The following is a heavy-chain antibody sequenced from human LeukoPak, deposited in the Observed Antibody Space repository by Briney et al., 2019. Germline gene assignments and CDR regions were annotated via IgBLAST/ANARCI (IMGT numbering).Heavy chain of an antibody. J-gene: IGHJ4*02. Sequence: GGSLRLSCAASGFTFSSYAMHWVRQAPGKGLEWVAVISYDGSNKYYADSVKGRFTISRDNSKNTLYLQMNSLRAEDTVVYYCARDNVGSYYYGSGSYIHWGQGTLVTVSS. V-gene: IGHV3-30-3*01. D-gene: IGHD3-10*01. CDR2: ISYDGSNK. CDR1: GFTFSSYA. CDR3: ARDNVGSYYYGSGSYIH.